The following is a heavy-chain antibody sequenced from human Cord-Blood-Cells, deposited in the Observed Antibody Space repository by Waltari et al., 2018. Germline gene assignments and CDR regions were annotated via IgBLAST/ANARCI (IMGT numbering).Heavy chain of an antibody. CDR3: ARGRWDIVVVVAALWYFDL. Sequence: QVQLQQWGAGLLKPSETLSLTCAVYGGSFSGYYWSWIRQPPGKGLEWIGESNHSGSTNYNPPLKSRVTISVDTSKNQFSLKLSSVTAADTAVYYCARGRWDIVVVVAALWYFDLWGRGTLVTVSS. D-gene: IGHD2-15*01. J-gene: IGHJ2*01. CDR1: GGSFSGYY. CDR2: SNHSGST. V-gene: IGHV4-34*01.